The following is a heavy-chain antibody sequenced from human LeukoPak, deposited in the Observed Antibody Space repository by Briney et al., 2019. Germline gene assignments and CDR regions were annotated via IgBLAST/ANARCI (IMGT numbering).Heavy chain of an antibody. CDR1: GGSISSGGYY. CDR2: IYYSGST. CDR3: ASWGPAAAGTDDY. J-gene: IGHJ4*02. Sequence: PSQTLSLTCTVSGGSISSGGYYWSWIRQHPGKGLEWIGYIYYSGSTYYNPPLKSRVTISVDTSKNQFSLKLSSVTAADTAVYYCASWGPAAAGTDDYWGQGTLVTVSS. D-gene: IGHD6-13*01. V-gene: IGHV4-31*03.